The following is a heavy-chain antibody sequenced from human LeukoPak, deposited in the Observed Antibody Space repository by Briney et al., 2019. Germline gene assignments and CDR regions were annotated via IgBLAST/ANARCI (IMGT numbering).Heavy chain of an antibody. CDR2: ISAYNGNT. CDR1: GYTFTSYG. D-gene: IGHD4-17*01. V-gene: IGHV1-18*01. Sequence: ASVKVSCKASGYTFTSYGISWVRQAPGQGLEWMGWISAYNGNTNYAQKLQGRVTMTTDTSTSTAYMEPRSLRSDDTAVYYCARGMTTVTPGAFDIWGQGTMVTVSS. J-gene: IGHJ3*02. CDR3: ARGMTTVTPGAFDI.